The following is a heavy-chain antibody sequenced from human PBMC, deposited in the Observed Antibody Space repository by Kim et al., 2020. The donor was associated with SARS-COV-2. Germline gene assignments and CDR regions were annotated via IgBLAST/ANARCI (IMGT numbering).Heavy chain of an antibody. CDR3: MKGGWGWIWDH. D-gene: IGHD2-21*01. Sequence: GGSLRLSCTTSGFTFTGHAMSWVRQAPGKGLEWVSSIDGSDGTTYYVDSVRGRFTISRDDSKNTLYLQMSALRGDDTAVYYCMKGGWGWIWDHWGKGTLV. CDR1: GFTFTGHA. V-gene: IGHV3-23*01. CDR2: IDGSDGTT. J-gene: IGHJ4*02.